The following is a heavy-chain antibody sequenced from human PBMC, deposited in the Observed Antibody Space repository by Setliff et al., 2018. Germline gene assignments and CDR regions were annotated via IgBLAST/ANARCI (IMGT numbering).Heavy chain of an antibody. V-gene: IGHV4-34*01. D-gene: IGHD2-15*01. J-gene: IGHJ6*03. CDR2: INHSGNT. Sequence: SETLSLTCGVFGESFSGFHWSWIRQTPGKGLEWIGEINHSGNTNYNPSLKSRVTISLDTSENEFSLKLSPVTAADTAVYYCARERRFCIGSGCYSGNYYYYMDVWGKGTTVTVSS. CDR1: GESFSGFH. CDR3: ARERRFCIGSGCYSGNYYYYMDV.